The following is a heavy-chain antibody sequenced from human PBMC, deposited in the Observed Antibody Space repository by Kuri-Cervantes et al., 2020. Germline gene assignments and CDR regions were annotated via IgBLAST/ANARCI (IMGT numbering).Heavy chain of an antibody. Sequence: GGSLRLSCAASGFTFSSYGMHWVRQAPGKGQEWVAVISYDGSNKYYADSVKGRFTISRDNSKNSLYLQMNSLRAEDTALYYCAKDIAAAGTDAFDIWGQGTMVTVSS. D-gene: IGHD6-13*01. CDR2: ISYDGSNK. CDR3: AKDIAAAGTDAFDI. V-gene: IGHV3-30*18. J-gene: IGHJ3*02. CDR1: GFTFSSYG.